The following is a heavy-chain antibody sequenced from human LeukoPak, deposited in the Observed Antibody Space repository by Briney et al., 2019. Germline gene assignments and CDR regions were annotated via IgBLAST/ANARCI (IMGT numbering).Heavy chain of an antibody. V-gene: IGHV3-33*01. D-gene: IGHD3-22*01. CDR2: IWYDGSNK. CDR3: TRGVEYYYDSSGYYDY. J-gene: IGHJ4*02. Sequence: GGSLRLSCAASGFTFSSYGMHWVRQAPGKGLEWVAVIWYDGSNKYYADSVKGRFTISRDNSKNTLYLQMNSLRAEDTAVYYCTRGVEYYYDSSGYYDYWGQGTLVTVSS. CDR1: GFTFSSYG.